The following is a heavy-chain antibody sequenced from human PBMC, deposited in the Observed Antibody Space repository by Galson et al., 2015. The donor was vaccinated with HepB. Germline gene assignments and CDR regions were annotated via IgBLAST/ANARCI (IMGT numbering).Heavy chain of an antibody. CDR2: ISSSSDII. CDR3: AKSPFSSCYNLGFDQ. Sequence: SLRLSCAGSGFTFSSYSMNWVRQAPGKGLEWVSYISSSSDIIYYADSEKVRFTISRDKAKNSLYLQMNSLRVEGTAVFDCAKSPFSSCYNLGFDQWGHGTLVTVSS. J-gene: IGHJ4*01. CDR1: GFTFSSYS. V-gene: IGHV3-48*01. D-gene: IGHD2-2*02.